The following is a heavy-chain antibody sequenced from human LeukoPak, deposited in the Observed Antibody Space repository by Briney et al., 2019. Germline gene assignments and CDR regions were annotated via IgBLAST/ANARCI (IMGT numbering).Heavy chain of an antibody. CDR2: INPNSGGT. J-gene: IGHJ4*02. Sequence: ASVKVSCKASGYTCTGYYMHWVRQAPGQGLEWMGWINPNSGGTNYAQKFRSRVTMTRDTSISTAYMELSRLRSDDTAVYYCAREKDFDYWGQGTLVTVSS. V-gene: IGHV1-2*02. CDR3: AREKDFDY. CDR1: GYTCTGYY.